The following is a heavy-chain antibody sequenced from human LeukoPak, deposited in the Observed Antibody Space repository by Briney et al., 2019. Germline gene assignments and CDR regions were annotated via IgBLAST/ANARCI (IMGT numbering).Heavy chain of an antibody. CDR3: AKADLTDFWSVYSLNDNGSDP. CDR2: TYYRSKWYN. CDR1: GDSVSSNSAA. D-gene: IGHD3-3*01. V-gene: IGHV6-1*01. J-gene: IGHJ5*02. Sequence: SQTLSLTCAISGDSVSSNSAAWNWIRQSPSRGLEWLGRTYYRSKWYNDYAVSVKNRITINPDTSKNQFSLQLNSVTPEDTAVYYLAKADLTDFWSVYSLNDNGSDPGAQGTLVTVSS.